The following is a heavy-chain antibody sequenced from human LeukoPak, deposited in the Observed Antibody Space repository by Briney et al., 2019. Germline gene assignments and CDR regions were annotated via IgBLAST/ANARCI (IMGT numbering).Heavy chain of an antibody. J-gene: IGHJ4*02. Sequence: PGGSLRLSCAASGFTFSSYAMHWVRQAPGKGLEWVAVISYDGSNKYYADSVKGRFTISRDNSKNTLYLQMNSLRAEDTAVYYCASDSYCGGDCYSANVNWGERALVTVSS. CDR3: ASDSYCGGDCYSANVN. D-gene: IGHD2-21*02. CDR1: GFTFSSYA. V-gene: IGHV3-30-3*01. CDR2: ISYDGSNK.